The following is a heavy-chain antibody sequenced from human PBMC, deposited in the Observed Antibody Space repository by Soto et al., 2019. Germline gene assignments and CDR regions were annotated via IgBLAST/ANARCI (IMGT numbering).Heavy chain of an antibody. CDR1: GYCFTNYW. J-gene: IGHJ6*02. CDR3: ARVPTYYYYGMDV. V-gene: IGHV5-10-1*01. CDR2: INPSDSYI. Sequence: GASLKISCKGSGYCFTNYWISWVRQRPGKGLEWMGKINPSDSYIDYSPSFQGHVTFSADQSISTAYLQWSSLKASDTAIYYCARVPTYYYYGMDVWGQGTTVTVSS. D-gene: IGHD2-21*01.